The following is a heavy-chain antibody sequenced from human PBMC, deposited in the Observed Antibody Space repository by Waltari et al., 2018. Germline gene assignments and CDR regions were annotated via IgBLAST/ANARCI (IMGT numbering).Heavy chain of an antibody. Sequence: EVQLTASGGGLVQPGGSLRLSCAASGFRFSAYWMSWVRQAPGKGLEWVANIKYDGSATYHADSVNGRFSISRDNAKNSLYLQMNSVSAEDTAIYYCARGSPGYVRVWDSWGQGKMVTVSS. CDR2: IKYDGSAT. CDR1: GFRFSAYW. D-gene: IGHD2-2*01. CDR3: ARGSPGYVRVWDS. V-gene: IGHV3-7*03. J-gene: IGHJ4*02.